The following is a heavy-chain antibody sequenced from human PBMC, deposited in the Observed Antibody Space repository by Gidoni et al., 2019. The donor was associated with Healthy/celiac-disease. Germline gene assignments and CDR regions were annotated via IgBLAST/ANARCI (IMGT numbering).Heavy chain of an antibody. D-gene: IGHD3-9*01. CDR3: AKDEYYDILTGYWGN. Sequence: APGKGLEWVSAISGSGGSTYYADSVKGRFTISRDNSKNTLYLQMNSLRAEDTAVYYCAKDEYYDILTGYWGNWGQGTLVTVSS. J-gene: IGHJ4*02. CDR2: ISGSGGST. V-gene: IGHV3-23*01.